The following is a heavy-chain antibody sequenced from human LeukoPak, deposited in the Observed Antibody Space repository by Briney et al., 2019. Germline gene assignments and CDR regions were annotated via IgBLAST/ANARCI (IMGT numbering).Heavy chain of an antibody. Sequence: RWASVKVSCKASGYTFTNYYMYWVRQTPGQGLEWMGWINQNSGGTYYAQKFQGRVTMTRDTSISTVYMSLSRLRSDDTAVYYCTRAGGVTRNVFDIWGQGTMVTVSS. CDR2: INQNSGGT. CDR1: GYTFTNYY. V-gene: IGHV1-2*02. D-gene: IGHD2-21*02. CDR3: TRAGGVTRNVFDI. J-gene: IGHJ3*02.